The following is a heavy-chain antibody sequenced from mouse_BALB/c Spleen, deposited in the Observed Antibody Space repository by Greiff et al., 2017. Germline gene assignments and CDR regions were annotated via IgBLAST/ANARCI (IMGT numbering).Heavy chain of an antibody. V-gene: IGHV5-9-4*01. CDR3: AREIHYYGHYAMDY. Sequence: EVKLMESGGGLVKPGGSLKLSCAASGFTFSSYAMSWVRQSPGKRLEWVAEISSGGSYTYYPDTVTGRFTISRDNAKNTLYLEMSSLRSEDTAMYYCAREIHYYGHYAMDYWGQGTSVTVSS. D-gene: IGHD1-2*01. CDR1: GFTFSSYA. CDR2: ISSGGSYT. J-gene: IGHJ4*01.